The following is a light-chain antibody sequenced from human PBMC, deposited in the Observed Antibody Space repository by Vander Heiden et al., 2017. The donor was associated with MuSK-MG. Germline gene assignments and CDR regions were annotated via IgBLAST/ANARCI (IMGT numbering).Light chain of an antibody. V-gene: IGKV1-33*01. CDR1: QDISRY. CDR2: DAS. CDR3: QLYDALPLP. J-gene: IGKJ3*01. Sequence: DVQMTQSPSSLSTSVGDRVTITCQASQDISRYLNWYQQKPGKAPNLLIYDASNLETGVPSRSSGGGSGTQFTLTISSLQPEDTATYYCQLYDALPLPFGPGTKVAI.